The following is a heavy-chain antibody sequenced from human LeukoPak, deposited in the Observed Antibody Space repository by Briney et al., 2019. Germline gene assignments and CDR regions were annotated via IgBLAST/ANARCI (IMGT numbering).Heavy chain of an antibody. CDR2: ISAYSGNT. D-gene: IGHD3-10*01. CDR1: GYTFTSYG. CDR3: ARPRFPYYRLSGADYYYMDV. V-gene: IGHV1-18*01. Sequence: ASVKVSCKASGYTFTSYGISWVRQAPGQGLEWMGWISAYSGNTNYAQKLQGRVTMTTDTSTSTAYMELRSLRSDDTAVYYCARPRFPYYRLSGADYYYMDVWGKGTTVTVSS. J-gene: IGHJ6*03.